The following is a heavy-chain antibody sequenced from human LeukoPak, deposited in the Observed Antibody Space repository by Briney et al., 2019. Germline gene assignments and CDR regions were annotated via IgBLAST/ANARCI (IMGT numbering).Heavy chain of an antibody. J-gene: IGHJ2*01. CDR3: ARVVAVAGYIHDWYFDL. CDR1: GFTVSSNY. D-gene: IGHD6-19*01. CDR2: IYSGGST. Sequence: GGSLRLSCAASGFTVSSNYMSWVRRAPGKGLEWVSVIYSGGSTYYADSVKGRFTISRDNSKNTLYLQMNSLRAADTAVYYCARVVAVAGYIHDWYFDLWGRGTLVTVSS. V-gene: IGHV3-53*01.